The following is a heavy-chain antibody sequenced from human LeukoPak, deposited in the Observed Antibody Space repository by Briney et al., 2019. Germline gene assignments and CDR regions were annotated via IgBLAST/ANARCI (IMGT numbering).Heavy chain of an antibody. CDR1: GDSIRNYY. CDR2: IYPGGNT. J-gene: IGHJ3*02. Sequence: SETLSLTCTVSGDSIRNYYWSWIRQPAGKGLDWIGRIYPGGNTDYNPSLKSRVTMSVDTSKNLFSLKLSFVTAADTAVYYCAKVNQKASSGAFDIWGQGTLVTVSP. D-gene: IGHD6-6*01. V-gene: IGHV4-4*07. CDR3: AKVNQKASSGAFDI.